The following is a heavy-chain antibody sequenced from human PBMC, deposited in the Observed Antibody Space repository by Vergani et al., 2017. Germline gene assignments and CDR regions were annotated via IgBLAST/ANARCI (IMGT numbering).Heavy chain of an antibody. D-gene: IGHD4-17*01. V-gene: IGHV3-30*18. CDR3: AKDRVGTVTTFVDY. J-gene: IGHJ4*02. CDR1: GFTFSSYG. CDR2: ISYDGSNK. Sequence: QVQLVESGGGVVQPGRSLRLSCAASGFTFSSYGMHWVRQAPGKGLEWVAVISYDGSNKYYADSVKGRFTISSDNSKNTLYLQMNSLRAEDTAVYYCAKDRVGTVTTFVDYWGQGTLVTVSS.